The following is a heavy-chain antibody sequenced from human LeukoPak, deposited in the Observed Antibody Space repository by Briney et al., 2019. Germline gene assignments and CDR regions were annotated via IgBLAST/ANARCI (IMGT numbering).Heavy chain of an antibody. J-gene: IGHJ5*02. CDR2: ISSSSRYI. D-gene: IGHD6-13*01. Sequence: GGCLRVSCAASGFTFSSYSMNWVRQAPGKGLEWVSSISSSSRYIYYADSVKGRFTISRDNAKNSLYLQMNSLRAEDTAVYYCARDKGIAAAGFDPRGQGTLVTVSS. CDR1: GFTFSSYS. V-gene: IGHV3-21*01. CDR3: ARDKGIAAAGFDP.